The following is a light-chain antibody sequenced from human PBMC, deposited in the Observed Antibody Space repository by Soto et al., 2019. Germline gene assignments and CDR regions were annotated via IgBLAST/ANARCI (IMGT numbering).Light chain of an antibody. V-gene: IGKV3-15*01. CDR1: QSVGNN. CDR3: QQYGDWPLT. J-gene: IGKJ4*01. CDR2: ATS. Sequence: IVLTQSPATLSVSPGERATLSCRASQSVGNNFAWYQQKPGQAPRLLIFATSTRATGVPARFSGSGSGTAFTLTISSLQSEDFAVYYCQQYGDWPLTFGGGAKVEIE.